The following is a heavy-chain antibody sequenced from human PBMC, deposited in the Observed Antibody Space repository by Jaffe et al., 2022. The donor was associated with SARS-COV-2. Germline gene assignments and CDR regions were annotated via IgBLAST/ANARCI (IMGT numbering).Heavy chain of an antibody. D-gene: IGHD4-17*01. J-gene: IGHJ2*01. CDR2: IIPIFGTA. CDR3: ARVRRDPLRSRAWYFDL. CDR1: GGTFSSYA. V-gene: IGHV1-69*01. Sequence: QVQLVQSGAEVKKPGSSVKVSCKASGGTFSSYAISWVRQAPGQGLEWMGGIIPIFGTANYAQKFQGRVTITADESTSTAYMELSSLRSEDTAVYYCARVRRDPLRSRAWYFDLWGRGTLVTVSS.